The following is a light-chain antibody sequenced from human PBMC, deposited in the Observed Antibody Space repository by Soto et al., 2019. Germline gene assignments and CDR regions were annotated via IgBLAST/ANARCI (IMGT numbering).Light chain of an antibody. CDR3: QQTKGFPLT. V-gene: IGKV1-12*01. CDR1: QDINKY. J-gene: IGKJ4*01. CDR2: AAS. Sequence: DIQMTQSPSSLSASEGDRVTITCRASQDINKYLAWYQQIPGKAPKLLIFAASTLQSGIPSRFSASGSGTDFTPTVGGLQPEDAATCYCQQTKGFPLTFGGGTKVEIK.